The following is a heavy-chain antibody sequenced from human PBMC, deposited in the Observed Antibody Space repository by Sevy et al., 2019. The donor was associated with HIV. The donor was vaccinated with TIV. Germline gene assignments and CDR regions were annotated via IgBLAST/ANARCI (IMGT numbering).Heavy chain of an antibody. V-gene: IGHV3-30*18. CDR1: GFTFTSYG. Sequence: GGSLRLSCAASGFTFTSYGMHWVRQAPGKGLEWVAVISYDGSNKYYADSVKGRFTISRDNSKNTLYLQMNSLRAEDTAVYYCAKEAYYDFWNPYRMDVWGQGTTVTVSS. J-gene: IGHJ6*02. D-gene: IGHD3-3*01. CDR2: ISYDGSNK. CDR3: AKEAYYDFWNPYRMDV.